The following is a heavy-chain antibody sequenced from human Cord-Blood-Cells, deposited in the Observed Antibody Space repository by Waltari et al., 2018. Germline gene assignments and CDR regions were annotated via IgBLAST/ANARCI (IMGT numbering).Heavy chain of an antibody. CDR1: AGSISSSRYY. Sequence: QLQLQESGPGLVKPSETLSLTCTVSAGSISSSRYYWGWIRQPPGKGLEWIGSIYYSGSTYYNPSLKSRVTISVDTSKNQFSLKLSSVTAADTAVYYCARLTLLYSSSSWGQGTLVTVSS. D-gene: IGHD6-6*01. V-gene: IGHV4-39*01. CDR2: IYYSGST. CDR3: ARLTLLYSSSS. J-gene: IGHJ5*02.